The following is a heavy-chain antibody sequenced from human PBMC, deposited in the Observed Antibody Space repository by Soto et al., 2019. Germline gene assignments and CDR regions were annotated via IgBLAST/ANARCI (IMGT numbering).Heavy chain of an antibody. CDR1: GGSLSSDNFF. Sequence: QVQLQESGPGLVKPSQTLSVTCTVSGGSLSSDNFFWSWVRQHPETGLEWVGYIYHTEAAYYNPSLKSRLTISLDTSKNRFSLSLISVTAADTAVYYCAREVISPATSDAFDIWGQGTMVTVSS. CDR3: AREVISPATSDAFDI. CDR2: IYHTEAA. D-gene: IGHD1-26*01. V-gene: IGHV4-31*03. J-gene: IGHJ3*02.